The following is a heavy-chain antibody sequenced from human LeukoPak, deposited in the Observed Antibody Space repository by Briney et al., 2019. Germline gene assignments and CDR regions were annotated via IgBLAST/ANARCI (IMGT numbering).Heavy chain of an antibody. Sequence: ASVKVSCKASGYTFTSYGISWVRQAPGQGLEWMGWISAYNGNTNYAQKLQGRVTMTTDTSTSTAYMELRSLRSDDTAVYYCARDGLRYFGWLGSNCFDPWGQGTLVTVSS. J-gene: IGHJ5*02. V-gene: IGHV1-18*04. CDR3: ARDGLRYFGWLGSNCFDP. D-gene: IGHD3-9*01. CDR2: ISAYNGNT. CDR1: GYTFTSYG.